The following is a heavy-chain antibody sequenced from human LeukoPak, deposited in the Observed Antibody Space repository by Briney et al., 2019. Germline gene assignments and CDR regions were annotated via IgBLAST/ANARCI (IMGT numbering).Heavy chain of an antibody. Sequence: SVKVSCKASGHIFTSYGISWVRQAPGQGLEWMGGIIPIFGTANYAQKFQGRVTITADESTSTAYMELSSLRSEDTAVYYCARANMVRGVGSFFDRNWFDPWGQGTLVTVSS. V-gene: IGHV1-69*13. D-gene: IGHD3-10*01. CDR2: IIPIFGTA. J-gene: IGHJ5*02. CDR3: ARANMVRGVGSFFDRNWFDP. CDR1: GHIFTSYG.